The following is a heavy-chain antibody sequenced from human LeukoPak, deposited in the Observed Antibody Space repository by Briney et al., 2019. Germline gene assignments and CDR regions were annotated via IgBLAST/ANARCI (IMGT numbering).Heavy chain of an antibody. V-gene: IGHV3-21*01. Sequence: GGSLRLSCTASGFTFSTYSMNWVRQAPGKGLEWVSFISSSSMYIYYADSVKGRFTISRDNAKNSLYLQMNSLRAEDTAIYYCARVKGRNDVTHYYYYYYMDVWGKGATITISS. CDR1: GFTFSTYS. D-gene: IGHD1-1*01. CDR3: ARVKGRNDVTHYYYYYYMDV. CDR2: ISSSSMYI. J-gene: IGHJ6*03.